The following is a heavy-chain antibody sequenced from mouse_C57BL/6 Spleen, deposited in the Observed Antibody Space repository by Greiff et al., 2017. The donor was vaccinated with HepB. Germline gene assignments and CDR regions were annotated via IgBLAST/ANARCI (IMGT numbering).Heavy chain of an antibody. CDR1: GYTFTDYY. CDR2: INPYNGGT. J-gene: IGHJ1*01. CDR3: ARRINWDWYFDV. V-gene: IGHV1-19*01. Sequence: EVHLVESGPVLVKPGASVKMSCKASGYTFTDYYMNWVKQSHGKSLEWIGVINPYNGGTSYNQKFKGEATLTVDKSSSTAYMELNSLTSEDSAVYYCARRINWDWYFDVWGAGTTVTVSS. D-gene: IGHD4-1*02.